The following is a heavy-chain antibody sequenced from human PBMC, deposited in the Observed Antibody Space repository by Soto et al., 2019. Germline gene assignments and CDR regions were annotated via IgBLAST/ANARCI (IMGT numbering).Heavy chain of an antibody. D-gene: IGHD6-19*01. CDR3: ARRHLAVAVSPQFEP. J-gene: IGHJ5*02. V-gene: IGHV2-26*01. CDR1: GLSITDSEMG. CDR2: IDSSGEK. Sequence: QVTLKESGPVLVKPTETLTLRCTVSGLSITDSEMGVSWIRQPPGQPLEWLAHIDSSGEKSYRTFLKSRLAISKDTYKSQIVLTMTNMDPADTATYYCARRHLAVAVSPQFEPWGQGIPVTVSS.